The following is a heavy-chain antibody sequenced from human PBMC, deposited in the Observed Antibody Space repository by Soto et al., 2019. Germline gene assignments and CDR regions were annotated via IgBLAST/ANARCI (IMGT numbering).Heavy chain of an antibody. Sequence: ASVKVSCKASGYTFTGHYIHWVRQAPEQGPEWMGEIGPESGATRYAQRFQGRVTMTRDMSITTVYMELNNLSPDDTAVYYCGRGRSGQIGVFYRGQGTQDTVSS. D-gene: IGHD1-26*01. CDR3: GRGRSGQIGVFY. J-gene: IGHJ4*02. V-gene: IGHV1-2*02. CDR1: GYTFTGHY. CDR2: IGPESGAT.